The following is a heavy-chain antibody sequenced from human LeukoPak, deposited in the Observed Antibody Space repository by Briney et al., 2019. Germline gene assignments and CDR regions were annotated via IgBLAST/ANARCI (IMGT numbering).Heavy chain of an antibody. D-gene: IGHD2-21*01. V-gene: IGHV4-59*01. Sequence: PSETLSLTCTVSGGSISTYYWTWIRQPPGKGLEWIGYIYYSGSTNYNSSLKRRVTISVGTSKNQFSLKLTSLTAADTAVYYCAKGGKGFPLGLRFDCWDQGTLVSVSS. CDR2: IYYSGST. CDR1: GGSISTYY. J-gene: IGHJ4*02. CDR3: AKGGKGFPLGLRFDC.